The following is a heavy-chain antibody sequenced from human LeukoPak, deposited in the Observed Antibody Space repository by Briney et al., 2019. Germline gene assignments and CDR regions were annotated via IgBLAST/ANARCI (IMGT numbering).Heavy chain of an antibody. CDR1: GYTFTVYY. CDR3: GRSRVVVIATGYYYYTMDA. Sequence: ASVRVSCTASGYTFTVYYMHWVRQAPGQGLEWMGWINPNIGGTNYAQHFQGRVTITADASTRTAYMELSSLTPDDTGVYYCGRSRVVVIATGYYYYTMDAWGEGTTVTVSS. J-gene: IGHJ6*04. D-gene: IGHD3-22*01. V-gene: IGHV1-2*02. CDR2: INPNIGGT.